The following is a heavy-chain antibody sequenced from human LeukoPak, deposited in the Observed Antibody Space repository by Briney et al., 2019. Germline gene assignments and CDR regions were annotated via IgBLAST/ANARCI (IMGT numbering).Heavy chain of an antibody. Sequence: GGSLRLSCAASGFTFSSYWMSWVRQAPGKGLEWVANIKQDGSEKYYVDSVKGRFTISRDNAKNSLYLQMNSLRAEDTAVYYCARGEPTYNWNRPVAGYMDVLGKGTTVTVSS. CDR2: IKQDGSEK. V-gene: IGHV3-7*01. CDR3: ARGEPTYNWNRPVAGYMDV. J-gene: IGHJ6*03. CDR1: GFTFSSYW. D-gene: IGHD1-20*01.